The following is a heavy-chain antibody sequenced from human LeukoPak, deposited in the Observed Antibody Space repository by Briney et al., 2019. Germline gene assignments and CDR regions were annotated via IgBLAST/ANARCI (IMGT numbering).Heavy chain of an antibody. Sequence: GGSLRLSCAASGFTFSKYWMLWVRQAPGKGLESVSRINTDGTGTTYADSVQGRFTVSRANADNTMFLQMNSVRDEDTAVYYCATKQWLAPPPDSWGQGTPVTVSS. CDR2: INTDGTGT. J-gene: IGHJ4*02. D-gene: IGHD6-19*01. CDR3: ATKQWLAPPPDS. V-gene: IGHV3-74*01. CDR1: GFTFSKYW.